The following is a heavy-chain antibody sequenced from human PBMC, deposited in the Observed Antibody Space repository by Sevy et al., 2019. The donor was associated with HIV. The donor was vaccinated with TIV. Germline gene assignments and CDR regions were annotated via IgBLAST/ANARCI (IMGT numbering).Heavy chain of an antibody. CDR3: ARDPRMYGDYLLAYFDS. CDR1: GFTPSTYG. J-gene: IGHJ4*02. CDR2: IGYDGSNK. Sequence: GGSLRLSCAESGFTPSTYGMHWVRQAPGKGLEWVAVIGYDGSNKYYADSVKGRFTISRDNSKNTLFLQMDSLRAEDTAVYYCARDPRMYGDYLLAYFDSWGQGTLVTISS. D-gene: IGHD2-8*01. V-gene: IGHV3-33*01.